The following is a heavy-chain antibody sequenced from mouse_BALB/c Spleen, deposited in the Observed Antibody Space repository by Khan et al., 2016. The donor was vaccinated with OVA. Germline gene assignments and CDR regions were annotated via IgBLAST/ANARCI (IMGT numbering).Heavy chain of an antibody. J-gene: IGHJ3*01. CDR1: GYTFTDYW. D-gene: IGHD2-3*01. CDR2: ISPSSGYT. Sequence: QVQLKQSGAELAKPGASVKMSCKASGYTFTDYWIHWVKQRPGQGLEWIGDISPSSGYTEYNEKFKDKATMTTDNSSSSAYMHLSSLTSEASAVCDWARSDQYDIFDYWGQGTLVTVSA. V-gene: IGHV1-7*01. CDR3: ARSDQYDIFDY.